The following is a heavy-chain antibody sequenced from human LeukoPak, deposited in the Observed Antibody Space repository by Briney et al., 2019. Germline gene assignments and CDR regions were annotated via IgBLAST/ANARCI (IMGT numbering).Heavy chain of an antibody. V-gene: IGHV3-20*04. J-gene: IGHJ4*02. CDR2: INWNGGST. CDR1: GFTFDDYG. D-gene: IGHD3-10*01. CDR3: ARAELGGPIDY. Sequence: GGSLRLSXAASGFTFDDYGMSWVRQAPGKGMEWVSGINWNGGSTGYADSVKGRFTISRDNAKNSLYLQMNSLRAEDTALYYCARAELGGPIDYWGQGTLVTVSS.